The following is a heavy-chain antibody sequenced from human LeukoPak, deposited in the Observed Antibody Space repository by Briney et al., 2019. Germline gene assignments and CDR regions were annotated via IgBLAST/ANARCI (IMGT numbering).Heavy chain of an antibody. Sequence: GGSLRLSCTASGFTFDHYAMSWVRQAPGEGLEWLGFIRSTVYGATTEYAASVKGRFAISRDDSKRTASLQMNNLKIEDTGVYYCTAGGSYYGAGTDFWGRGTLVTVSS. CDR2: IRSTVYGATT. CDR3: TAGGSYYGAGTDF. CDR1: GFTFDHYA. D-gene: IGHD3-10*01. J-gene: IGHJ4*02. V-gene: IGHV3-49*04.